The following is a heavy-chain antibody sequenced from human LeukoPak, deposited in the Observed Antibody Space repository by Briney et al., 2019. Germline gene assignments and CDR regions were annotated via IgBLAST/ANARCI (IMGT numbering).Heavy chain of an antibody. V-gene: IGHV1-69*04. Sequence: SVKVSCKASGGTFNTYAISWVRQAPGQGLEWMGSIIVMLGTPNYAQKFQGRVTITADKSTTTAYMELTSLRSQDTAVYYCARDSPNHYDSSGSYYDLHNWFDPWGQGTLVTVSS. D-gene: IGHD3-22*01. CDR2: IIVMLGTP. J-gene: IGHJ5*02. CDR1: GGTFNTYA. CDR3: ARDSPNHYDSSGSYYDLHNWFDP.